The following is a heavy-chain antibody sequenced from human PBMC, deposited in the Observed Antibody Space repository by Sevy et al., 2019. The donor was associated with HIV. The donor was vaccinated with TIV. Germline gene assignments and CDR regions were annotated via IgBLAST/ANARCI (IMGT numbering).Heavy chain of an antibody. D-gene: IGHD6-19*01. CDR1: GFTFTSSA. J-gene: IGHJ6*02. CDR3: AAADSYSSGWYPNCAMDV. V-gene: IGHV1-58*02. Sequence: ASVKVSCKASGFTFTSSAMQWVRQARGQRLEWIGWIVVGYGNTNYAQKFRERVTITRDMSTSTAYMELSSLRSEDTAVYYCAAADSYSSGWYPNCAMDVWGQGTTVTVSS. CDR2: IVVGYGNT.